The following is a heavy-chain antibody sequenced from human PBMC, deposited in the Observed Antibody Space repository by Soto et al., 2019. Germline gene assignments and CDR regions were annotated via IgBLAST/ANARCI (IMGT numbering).Heavy chain of an antibody. V-gene: IGHV1-2*04. CDR2: INPNSGGT. J-gene: IGHJ4*02. D-gene: IGHD6-6*01. CDR3: ARAGQLVHYYYFDY. CDR1: GYTFTGYY. Sequence: GASVKVSCKASGYTFTGYYMHWVRQAPGQGLEWMGWINPNSGGTNYAQKFQGWVTMTRDTSISTAYMELSRLRSDDTAVYYCARAGQLVHYYYFDYWGQGTLVTVSS.